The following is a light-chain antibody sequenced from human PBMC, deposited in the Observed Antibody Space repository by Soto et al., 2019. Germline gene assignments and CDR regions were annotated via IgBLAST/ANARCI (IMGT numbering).Light chain of an antibody. V-gene: IGKV3-20*01. CDR3: QHYDSLPIT. Sequence: EIVMTQSPATLSVSPGERATLSCRAGQSVSSNLAWYQQKPGQPPRLLIYGASSRATGIPDRFSGSGSGTDFTLTISRLEPEDFAVFYCQHYDSLPITFGQGTRLEIK. CDR2: GAS. J-gene: IGKJ5*01. CDR1: QSVSSN.